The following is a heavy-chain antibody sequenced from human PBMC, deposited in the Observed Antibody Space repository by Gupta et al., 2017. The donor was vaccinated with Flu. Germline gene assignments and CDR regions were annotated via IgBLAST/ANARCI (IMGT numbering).Heavy chain of an antibody. CDR1: GYTFTSYY. Sequence: QVQLVQSGAEVKKPGASVKVSCKASGYTFTSYYMHWLRQPPGQGLEWMGIINPSGGSTSYAQKFQGRVTMTRDTSTSTVYMELSSLRSEDTAVYYCARDLVNEMATIEGFDYWGQGTLVTVSS. CDR2: INPSGGST. V-gene: IGHV1-46*03. D-gene: IGHD5-24*01. CDR3: ARDLVNEMATIEGFDY. J-gene: IGHJ4*02.